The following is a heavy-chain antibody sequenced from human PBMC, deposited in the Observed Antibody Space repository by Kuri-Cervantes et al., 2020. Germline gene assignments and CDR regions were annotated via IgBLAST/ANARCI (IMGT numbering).Heavy chain of an antibody. D-gene: IGHD5-24*01. CDR1: GFTFSTHG. CDR2: ISSGGRIQ. J-gene: IGHJ6*02. Sequence: GGSLRLSCAASGFTFSTHGIHWVRQAPGKGLEWVAVISSGGRIQHYADSVKGRFTISRDNSKNTLYLQMNSLRAEDTAVYYCARDYMADYYYYYGMDVWGQGTTVTVSS. CDR3: ARDYMADYYYYYGMDV. V-gene: IGHV3-30*03.